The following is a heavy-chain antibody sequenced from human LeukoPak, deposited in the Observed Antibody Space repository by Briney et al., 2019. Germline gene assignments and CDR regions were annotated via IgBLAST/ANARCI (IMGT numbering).Heavy chain of an antibody. CDR3: ARGSVVVGFDY. V-gene: IGHV4-4*07. Sequence: SETLSLTCTVSGGSISSYYWSWIRQPAGKGLEWIGRIYSTGSTDYNPSLKSRVTISVDTSKNQFSLKLSSVTAADTAVYYCARGSVVVGFDYWGQGTLVTVSS. J-gene: IGHJ4*02. D-gene: IGHD2-15*01. CDR1: GGSISSYY. CDR2: IYSTGST.